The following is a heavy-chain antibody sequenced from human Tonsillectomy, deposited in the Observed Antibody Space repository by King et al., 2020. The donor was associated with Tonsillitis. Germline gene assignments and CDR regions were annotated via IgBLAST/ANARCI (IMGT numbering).Heavy chain of an antibody. D-gene: IGHD4-17*01. V-gene: IGHV3-30*02. Sequence: VQLVESGGGVVQPGGSLRLSCAASGFTFSSYGMHWVRQAPGKGLEWVAFIRYDGSNKYYADPVKGRLTISRDNSKNTLYLQMNSLRAEDTSVYDCAKVDYDDKHFDYWGQGTLVTVSS. CDR2: IRYDGSNK. J-gene: IGHJ4*02. CDR1: GFTFSSYG. CDR3: AKVDYDDKHFDY.